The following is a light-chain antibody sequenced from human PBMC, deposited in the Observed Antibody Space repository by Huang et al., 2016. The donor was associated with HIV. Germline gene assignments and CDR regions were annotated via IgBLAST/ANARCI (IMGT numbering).Light chain of an antibody. J-gene: IGKJ1*01. CDR1: QGVSNNY. CDR3: QQYGRSPT. Sequence: EIVLTQSPGTLSLSPGERAPLPCRASQGVSNNYLAWYQQKPGQAPRLLIYCSSRRATGIPDRFSVSGSGTDFTLTINRLEPEDFAVYYCQQYGRSPTFGQGTKVEIK. CDR2: CSS. V-gene: IGKV3-20*01.